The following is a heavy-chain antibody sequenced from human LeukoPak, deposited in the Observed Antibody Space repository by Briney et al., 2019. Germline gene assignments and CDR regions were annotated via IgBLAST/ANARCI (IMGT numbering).Heavy chain of an antibody. Sequence: ASVKVSCKASGGTFSSYAISWVRRAPGQGLEWMGRIIPILGIANYAQKFQGRVTITADKSTSTAYMELSSLRSEDTAVYYCARDRAPDSSGWFHFDYWGQGTLVTVSS. CDR1: GGTFSSYA. D-gene: IGHD6-19*01. CDR2: IIPILGIA. CDR3: ARDRAPDSSGWFHFDY. J-gene: IGHJ4*02. V-gene: IGHV1-69*04.